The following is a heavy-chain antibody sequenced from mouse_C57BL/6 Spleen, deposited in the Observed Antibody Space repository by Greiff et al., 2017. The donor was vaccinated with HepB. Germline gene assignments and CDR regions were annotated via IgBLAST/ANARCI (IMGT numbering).Heavy chain of an antibody. Sequence: VKLMESGPELVKPGASVKISCKASGYAFRSSWMNWVKQRPGKCLEWIGRIYPGDGDTNYNGKFKGKATLTADKSSSTSYMQLSSLTSEDSAVYFCARGNYGIGGYYAMDYWGQGTSVTVSS. CDR3: ARGNYGIGGYYAMDY. CDR1: GYAFRSSW. V-gene: IGHV1-82*01. D-gene: IGHD1-1*01. CDR2: IYPGDGDT. J-gene: IGHJ4*01.